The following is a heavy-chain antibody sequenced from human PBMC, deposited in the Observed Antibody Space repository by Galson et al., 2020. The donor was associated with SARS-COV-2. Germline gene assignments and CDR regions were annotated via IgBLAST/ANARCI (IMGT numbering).Heavy chain of an antibody. CDR1: GFTFSNAW. V-gene: IGHV3-15*07. Sequence: GGSLRLSCAASGFTFSNAWMNWVRQAPGKGLEWVGRIKSKTDGGTTDYAAPVKGRFTISRDDSKNTLYLQMNSLKTEDTAVYYCTTDRYYYDSSGYYDAFDIWGQGTMVTVSS. CDR2: IKSKTDGGTT. J-gene: IGHJ3*02. CDR3: TTDRYYYDSSGYYDAFDI. D-gene: IGHD3-22*01.